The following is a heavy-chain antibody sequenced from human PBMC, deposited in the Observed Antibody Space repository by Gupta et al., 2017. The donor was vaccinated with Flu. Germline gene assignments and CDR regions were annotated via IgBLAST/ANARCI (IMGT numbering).Heavy chain of an antibody. CDR2: ISSSSSTI. CDR3: ARDQSRYFDWLLLRGDTFDI. D-gene: IGHD3-9*01. J-gene: IGHJ3*02. CDR1: GFSFSSYS. V-gene: IGHV3-48*02. Sequence: EVQLVESGGGLVQRGGSLRLSCAATGFSFSSYSMNWVRQAPGKGLEWVSYISSSSSTIYYADSVKGRFTISRDNAKNSLYLQMNGLGDEDTAVYYCARDQSRYFDWLLLRGDTFDIWGQGTMVTVSS.